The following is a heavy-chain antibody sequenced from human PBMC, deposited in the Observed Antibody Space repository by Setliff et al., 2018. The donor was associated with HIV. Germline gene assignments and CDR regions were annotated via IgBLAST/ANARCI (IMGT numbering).Heavy chain of an antibody. V-gene: IGHV3-64*02. CDR3: ARDGGQDSSGFGIYYYMDYFDY. CDR1: GFIFSNYA. D-gene: IGHD6-19*01. Sequence: GGSLRLSCAASGFIFSNYAMHWVRQAPGKGLEYVSAISSSGGSTDYADSVKGRFTISRDNSKNTLYLQMGSLRAEDMAVYYCARDGGQDSSGFGIYYYMDYFDYSGQGTLVTVSS. J-gene: IGHJ4*02. CDR2: ISSSGGST.